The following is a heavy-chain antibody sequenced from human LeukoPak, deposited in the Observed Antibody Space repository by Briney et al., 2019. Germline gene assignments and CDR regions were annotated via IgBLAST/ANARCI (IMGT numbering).Heavy chain of an antibody. J-gene: IGHJ4*02. CDR3: ARPAAAGTGRYYFDY. V-gene: IGHV1-46*01. Sequence: ASVKVSCKASGYTFTSYYMHWVRQAPGQGLEWMGIINPSGGSTSYAQKFQGRVTMTRDTSTSTVYMELSSLRSEDTAVYYCARPAAAGTGRYYFDYWGQGTLVTVSS. CDR1: GYTFTSYY. CDR2: INPSGGST. D-gene: IGHD6-13*01.